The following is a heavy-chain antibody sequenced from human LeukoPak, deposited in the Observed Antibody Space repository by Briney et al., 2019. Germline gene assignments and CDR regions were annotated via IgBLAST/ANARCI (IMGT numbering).Heavy chain of an antibody. D-gene: IGHD6-19*01. CDR1: GFTFSNYA. CDR3: AKATSVGGWTHDY. J-gene: IGHJ4*02. Sequence: PGGSLRLSCAASGFTFSNYAMSWVRQAPGKGQEWVSVISGSGGSAYYADSVKGRFTISRDNSKYTLYLQMNSLRAEDTAVYYCAKATSVGGWTHDYWGQGTLVTVSS. CDR2: ISGSGGSA. V-gene: IGHV3-23*01.